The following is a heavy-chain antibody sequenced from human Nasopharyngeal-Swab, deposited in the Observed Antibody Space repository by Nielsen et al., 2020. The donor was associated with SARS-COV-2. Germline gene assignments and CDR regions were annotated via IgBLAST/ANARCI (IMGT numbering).Heavy chain of an antibody. CDR2: IGDKDHNYAT. J-gene: IGHJ4*02. V-gene: IGHV3-73*01. Sequence: VRQMPGKGLEWVGRIGDKDHNYATTYGASVQGRFTISRDDSKNTAFLQMHSPKTEDTALYYCTTDFYFDYWGQGTLVTVSS. CDR3: TTDFYFDY.